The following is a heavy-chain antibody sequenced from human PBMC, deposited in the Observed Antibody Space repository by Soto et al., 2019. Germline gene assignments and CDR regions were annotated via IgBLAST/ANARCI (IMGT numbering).Heavy chain of an antibody. V-gene: IGHV1-3*01. CDR1: GYTFTSYA. CDR3: ARVPCSTSCYIAEYYYGMDV. J-gene: IGHJ6*02. D-gene: IGHD2-2*02. Sequence: ASVKVSCKASGYTFTSYAMHGVRRAPGQRLEWMGWINAGNGNTKYSQKFQGRVTITRDTSASTAYMELSSLRSEDTAVYYCARVPCSTSCYIAEYYYGMDVWGQGTTVTVYS. CDR2: INAGNGNT.